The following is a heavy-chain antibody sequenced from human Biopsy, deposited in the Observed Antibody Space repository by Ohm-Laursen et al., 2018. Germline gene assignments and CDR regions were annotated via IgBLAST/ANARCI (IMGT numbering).Heavy chain of an antibody. Sequence: SDTLSLTCVVSGGSINNFYCSWTRQPPGKGLEWIGIIYYSGNTKYNPSLKSRVTISVDTFRNQFSLKLSSVTAADTAVYYCARVRVWADSEGAFDPWGQGTMVTVSS. V-gene: IGHV4-59*07. CDR1: GGSINNFY. CDR3: ARVRVWADSEGAFDP. D-gene: IGHD1-26*01. J-gene: IGHJ3*01. CDR2: IYYSGNT.